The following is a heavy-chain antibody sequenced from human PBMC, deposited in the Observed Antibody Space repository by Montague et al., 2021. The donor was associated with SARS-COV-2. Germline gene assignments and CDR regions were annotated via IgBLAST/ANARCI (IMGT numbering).Heavy chain of an antibody. CDR1: GFTFSNIW. V-gene: IGHV3-7*01. D-gene: IGHD4-23*01. J-gene: IGHJ6*02. CDR2: IKPDESEK. Sequence: SLRLSCAASGFTFSNIWMSWARQAPGKGLEWVANIKPDESEKNYVDSVKGRFSISRDNAKNSLYLQMDNLRAEDTAIYYCAKNGGAHGLDVWGQGTSVSVS. CDR3: AKNGGAHGLDV.